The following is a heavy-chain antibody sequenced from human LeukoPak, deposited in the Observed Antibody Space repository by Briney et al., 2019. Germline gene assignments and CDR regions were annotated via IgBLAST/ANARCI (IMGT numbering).Heavy chain of an antibody. D-gene: IGHD1-26*01. CDR2: VDPEDGET. Sequence: ASVKISCKVSGYTFTDYYMHWVQQAPGKGLEWTGLVDPEDGETIYAEKFQGRVTITADTSTDTAYMELSSLRSEDTAVYYCATVASREVGASFDYWGQGTLVTVSS. CDR3: ATVASREVGASFDY. CDR1: GYTFTDYY. J-gene: IGHJ4*02. V-gene: IGHV1-69-2*01.